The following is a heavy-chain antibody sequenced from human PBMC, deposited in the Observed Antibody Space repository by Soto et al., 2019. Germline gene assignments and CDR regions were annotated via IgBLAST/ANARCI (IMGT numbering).Heavy chain of an antibody. CDR3: ARGFPSMAYYGEYYFDK. CDR1: GFTVSSDY. D-gene: IGHD3-10*01. J-gene: IGHJ4*02. Sequence: EVQMVESGGGLIQPGGSLRLSCAAFGFTVSSDYMTWVRQAPGKGLEWVSVIYSGGSTYYADSVKGRFTISRDNSRNTLYIQMNSLRAEDTAVYYCARGFPSMAYYGEYYFDKWGQGTLVTVSP. V-gene: IGHV3-53*01. CDR2: IYSGGST.